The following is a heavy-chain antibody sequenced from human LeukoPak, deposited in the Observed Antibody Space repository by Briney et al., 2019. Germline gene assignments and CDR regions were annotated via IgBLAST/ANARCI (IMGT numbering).Heavy chain of an antibody. Sequence: GGSLRLSCAASGFTFSSYGMSWVRQAPGKGLEWVSFISSSSSYIYYADSVKGRFTISRDNAKNSLYLQMNSLRAEDTAVYYCARGEWSSSPFDYWGQGTLVTVSS. CDR2: ISSSSSYI. J-gene: IGHJ4*02. D-gene: IGHD6-6*01. CDR1: GFTFSSYG. CDR3: ARGEWSSSPFDY. V-gene: IGHV3-21*01.